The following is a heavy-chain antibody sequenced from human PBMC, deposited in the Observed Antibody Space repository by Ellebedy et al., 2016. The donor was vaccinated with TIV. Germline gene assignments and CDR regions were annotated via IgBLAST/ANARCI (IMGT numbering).Heavy chain of an antibody. CDR2: IYPDDSDA. CDR1: GYSFSKHW. D-gene: IGHD6-19*01. V-gene: IGHV5-51*01. Sequence: GESLKISXKTSGYSFSKHWIAWVRQMPGKGLEWMGFIYPDDSDARYSPSFQGQVTISSDKSINTAYLQWRGLKASDTAMYCCARLRDALADEIDYWGQGTLVTVSS. CDR3: ARLRDALADEIDY. J-gene: IGHJ4*02.